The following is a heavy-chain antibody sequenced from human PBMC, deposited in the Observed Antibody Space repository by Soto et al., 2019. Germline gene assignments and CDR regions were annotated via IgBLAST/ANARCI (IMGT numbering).Heavy chain of an antibody. CDR2: IYSAGTT. CDR1: GFTVSNNY. V-gene: IGHV3-66*01. Sequence: EMQMLESGGGLVQPGGSLRLSCAASGFTVSNNYMTWVRQAPGKGLEWVSLIYSAGTTYYADSVKGRFTISRDSSKNTVSLEMTSLRAEDTAVYYCAKGGRQWLVTSDFNYWGQGALVTVSS. CDR3: AKGGRQWLVTSDFNY. J-gene: IGHJ4*02. D-gene: IGHD6-19*01.